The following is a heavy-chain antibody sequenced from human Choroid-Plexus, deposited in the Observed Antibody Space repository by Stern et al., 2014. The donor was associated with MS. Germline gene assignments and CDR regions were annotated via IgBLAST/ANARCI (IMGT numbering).Heavy chain of an antibody. CDR2: ISYDGSNK. CDR1: GFTFGSCA. CDR3: AKDRQYLTYFFDH. Sequence: QVQLGQSGGGVVQPGRPLRLSCVASGFTFGSCAMHWVRQAPGKGLEWVAGISYDGSNKYYAYSVKGRFTISRDNSQNTLYMQMSSLRPEDTAVYYCAKDRQYLTYFFDHWGQGSLVTVSS. D-gene: IGHD2/OR15-2a*01. V-gene: IGHV3-30*18. J-gene: IGHJ5*02.